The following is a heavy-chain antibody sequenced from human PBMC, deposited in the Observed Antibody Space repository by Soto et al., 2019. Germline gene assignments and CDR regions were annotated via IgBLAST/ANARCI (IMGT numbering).Heavy chain of an antibody. D-gene: IGHD2-15*01. CDR1: GGSISSSSYY. J-gene: IGHJ6*02. Sequence: SETLSLTCTVSGGSISSSSYYWGWIRQPPGKGLEWIGSIYYSGSTYYNPSLKSRVTISVDTSKNQFSLKLSSVTAADTAVYYCARGGAVAVYYYYYYGMDVWGQGTTVTV. CDR3: ARGGAVAVYYYYYYGMDV. CDR2: IYYSGST. V-gene: IGHV4-39*01.